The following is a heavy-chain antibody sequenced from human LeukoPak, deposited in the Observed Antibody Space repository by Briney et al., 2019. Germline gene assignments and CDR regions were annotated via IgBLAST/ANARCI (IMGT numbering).Heavy chain of an antibody. V-gene: IGHV1-69*05. CDR1: GGTFSSYA. CDR3: ARLVYDYN. Sequence: VASVKVSCKAPGGTFSSYAISWVRQAPGQGLEWMGGIIPIFGTANYAQKFQGRVTITTDESTSTAYMELSSLRSEDTAVYYCARLVYDYNWGQGTMVTVSS. D-gene: IGHD3-16*01. J-gene: IGHJ3*01. CDR2: IIPIFGTA.